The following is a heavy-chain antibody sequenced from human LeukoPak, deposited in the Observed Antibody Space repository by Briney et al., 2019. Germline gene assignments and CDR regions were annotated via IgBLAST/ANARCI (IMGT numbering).Heavy chain of an antibody. CDR2: IIPIFGTA. Sequence: ASVKVSCKASGGTFSSYAISWVRQAPGQGLEWMGGIIPIFGTANYAQKFQGRVTMTRDTSISTAYMELSRLRPDDTAVYYCARSDDLDYWGQGTLVAVSS. V-gene: IGHV1-69*05. CDR1: GGTFSSYA. D-gene: IGHD1-1*01. CDR3: ARSDDLDY. J-gene: IGHJ4*02.